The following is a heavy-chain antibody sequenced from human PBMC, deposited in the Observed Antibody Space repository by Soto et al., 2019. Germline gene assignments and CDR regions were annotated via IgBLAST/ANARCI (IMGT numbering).Heavy chain of an antibody. CDR2: ISGSGGST. Sequence: LRLSCAASGFTFSSYAMSWVRQAPGKGLEWVSAISGSGGSTYYADSVKGRFTISRDNSKNTPYLQMNSLRAEDTAVYYCARAYGSGTNDYWGQGTLVTVSS. D-gene: IGHD3-10*01. J-gene: IGHJ4*02. CDR3: ARAYGSGTNDY. V-gene: IGHV3-23*01. CDR1: GFTFSSYA.